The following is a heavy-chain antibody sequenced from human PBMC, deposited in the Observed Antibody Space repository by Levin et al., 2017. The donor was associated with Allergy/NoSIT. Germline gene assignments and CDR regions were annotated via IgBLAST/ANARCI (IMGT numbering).Heavy chain of an antibody. Sequence: GESLKISCAASGFTFSSYAMSWVRQAPGKGLEWVSAISGSGGSTYYADSVKGRFTISRDNSKNTLYLQMNSLRAEDTAVYYCAKDHDSYSSRWYVYFQHWGQGTLVTVSS. V-gene: IGHV3-23*01. J-gene: IGHJ1*01. CDR1: GFTFSSYA. CDR3: AKDHDSYSSRWYVYFQH. D-gene: IGHD6-19*01. CDR2: ISGSGGST.